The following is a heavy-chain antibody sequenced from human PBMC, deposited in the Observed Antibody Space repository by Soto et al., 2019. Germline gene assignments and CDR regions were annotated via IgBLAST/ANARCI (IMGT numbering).Heavy chain of an antibody. J-gene: IGHJ3*02. Sequence: QVQLVQSGAEVKKPGSSVKVSCKASGGTFSSYAISWVRQAPGQGLEWMGGIIPIFGTANYAQKFQGRVTITADESTSTAYMELSSLRSEDTAVNYCAREDGYYYDRQDAFDIWGQGTMVTVSS. V-gene: IGHV1-69*01. D-gene: IGHD3-22*01. CDR3: AREDGYYYDRQDAFDI. CDR2: IIPIFGTA. CDR1: GGTFSSYA.